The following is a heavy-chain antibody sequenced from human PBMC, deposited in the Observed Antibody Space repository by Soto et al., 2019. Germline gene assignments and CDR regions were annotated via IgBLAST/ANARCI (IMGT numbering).Heavy chain of an antibody. V-gene: IGHV1-8*01. Sequence: ASVKVSCKASGYTFTSYDINWVRQATGQGLEWMGWMNPNSGNTGYAQKFQGRVTMTRNTSISTAYMELSSLRSEDTAVYYCARGSGYDILTGYYTGRAFDPWGQGTLVTVSS. J-gene: IGHJ5*02. CDR1: GYTFTSYD. D-gene: IGHD3-9*01. CDR3: ARGSGYDILTGYYTGRAFDP. CDR2: MNPNSGNT.